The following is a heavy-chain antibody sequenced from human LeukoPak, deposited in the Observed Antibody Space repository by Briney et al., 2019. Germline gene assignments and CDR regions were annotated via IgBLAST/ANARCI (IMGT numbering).Heavy chain of an antibody. CDR3: AREYGCSGGSCYVYGY. CDR1: GFTLTGYY. CDR2: INPNSGGT. D-gene: IGHD2-15*01. J-gene: IGHJ4*02. Sequence: GASVKVSCKASGFTLTGYYMHWVRQAPGQGLEWMGWINPNSGGTNYAQKFQGRVTMTRDTSISTAYMELSRLRSDDTAVYYCAREYGCSGGSCYVYGYWGQGTLVTVSS. V-gene: IGHV1-2*02.